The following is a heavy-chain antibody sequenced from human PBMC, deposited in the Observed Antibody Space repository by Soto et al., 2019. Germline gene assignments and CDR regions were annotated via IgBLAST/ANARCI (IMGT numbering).Heavy chain of an antibody. CDR1: GGSISSSDYY. V-gene: IGHV4-39*01. CDR2: IFHSGTT. J-gene: IGHJ6*02. Sequence: PSETLSLTCTVSGGSISSSDYYWAWVRQPPGKGLEWIGSIFHSGTTYYNPSLKSRATISVDTSKNQFSLMLSAVTAADTAVYYCARGAGSPTYYYGVDVWGQGTTVTVSS. D-gene: IGHD2-15*01. CDR3: ARGAGSPTYYYGVDV.